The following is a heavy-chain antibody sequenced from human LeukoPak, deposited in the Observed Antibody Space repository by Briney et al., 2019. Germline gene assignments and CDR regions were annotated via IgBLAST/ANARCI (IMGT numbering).Heavy chain of an antibody. V-gene: IGHV1-2*02. J-gene: IGHJ6*03. CDR3: ARRGSYYYYYYMDV. D-gene: IGHD1-26*01. Sequence: ASVKVSCKASGYTFTGYYMHWVRQAPGQGLEWMGWINPNSGGTNYAQKFQGRVTMTRDTSISTAYMELSRLRSDDPAVYYCARRGSYYYYYYMDVWGKGTTVTVSS. CDR2: INPNSGGT. CDR1: GYTFTGYY.